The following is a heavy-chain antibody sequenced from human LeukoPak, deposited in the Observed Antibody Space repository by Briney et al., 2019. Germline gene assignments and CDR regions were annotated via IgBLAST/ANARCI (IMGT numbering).Heavy chain of an antibody. CDR3: ARLNGFWIGNYEDY. CDR2: IYHSGST. D-gene: IGHD3-3*01. CDR1: GYSISGGYY. Sequence: SETLSLTCAVSGYSISGGYYWGWIRQPPGEGLEWSGIIYHSGSTYYTPSLKSRVTISVDTTKNTFSLQLSAVTAPPTAVICCARLNGFWIGNYEDYWGQGTLVTVSS. J-gene: IGHJ4*02. V-gene: IGHV4-38-2*01.